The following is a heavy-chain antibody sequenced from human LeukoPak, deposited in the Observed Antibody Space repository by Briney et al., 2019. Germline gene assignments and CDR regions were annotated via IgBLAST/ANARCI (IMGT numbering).Heavy chain of an antibody. D-gene: IGHD6-19*01. CDR3: AKDARRTNGWYFFVY. J-gene: IGHJ4*02. CDR2: ISDSGSLT. V-gene: IGHV3-23*01. CDR1: GFSFSRLA. Sequence: PGGSLRLSCAASGFSFSRLAVGGVRQAPGKGLEWVSVISDSGSLTYYADSVKGRFTISRDNSKNTLFLQMNGLRAEDTAVYYCAKDARRTNGWYFFVYWGQGTLVTVSS.